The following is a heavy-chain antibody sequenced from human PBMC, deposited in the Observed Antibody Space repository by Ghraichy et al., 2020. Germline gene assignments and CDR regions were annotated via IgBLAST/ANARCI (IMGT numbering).Heavy chain of an antibody. Sequence: SVKVSCKASGGTFSSYAISWVRQAPGQGLEWMGGIIPIFGIANYAQKFQGRVTITADKSTRTAYMELSSLGSEVTAVYYCARDGPRTGAGWDYYYGMDVWGQGTTVTVSS. J-gene: IGHJ6*02. CDR1: GGTFSSYA. CDR3: ARDGPRTGAGWDYYYGMDV. D-gene: IGHD3/OR15-3a*01. V-gene: IGHV1-69*10. CDR2: IIPIFGIA.